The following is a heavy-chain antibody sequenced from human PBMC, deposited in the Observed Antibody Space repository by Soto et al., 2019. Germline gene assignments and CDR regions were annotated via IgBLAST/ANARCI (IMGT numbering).Heavy chain of an antibody. CDR1: GGSISSGDYY. D-gene: IGHD4-17*01. CDR2: IYYSGST. V-gene: IGHV4-30-4*01. Sequence: SETLSLTCTVSGGSISSGDYYWSWIRQPPGKGLEWIGYIYYSGSTYYNPSLKSRVTISVDTSKNQFSLKLSSVTAADTAVYYCARVATVTTYIDYWGQGTLVTVSS. CDR3: ARVATVTTYIDY. J-gene: IGHJ4*02.